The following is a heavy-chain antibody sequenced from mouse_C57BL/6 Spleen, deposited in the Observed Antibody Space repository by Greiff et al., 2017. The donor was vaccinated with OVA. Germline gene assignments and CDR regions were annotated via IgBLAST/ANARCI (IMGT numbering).Heavy chain of an antibody. Sequence: EVKLVESEGGLVQPGSSMKLSCKASGFTFSAYYMAWVSQVPGKGLDWVANINSTGSSTYYLNSLKSRFIISRNNAKNILYLQRSSLKSEDTATYYCASWDYDGAWFAYWGQGTLVTVSA. CDR3: ASWDYDGAWFAY. J-gene: IGHJ3*01. V-gene: IGHV5-16*01. D-gene: IGHD2-4*01. CDR2: INSTGSST. CDR1: GFTFSAYY.